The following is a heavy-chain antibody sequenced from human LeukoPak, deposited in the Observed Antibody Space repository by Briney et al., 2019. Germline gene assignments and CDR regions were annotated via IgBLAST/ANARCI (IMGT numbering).Heavy chain of an antibody. CDR3: AKGASSTTRRWFDP. CDR1: GFTFSSYA. J-gene: IGHJ5*02. Sequence: GGSLRLSCAASGFTFSSYAMSWGPDTPGKGLEWGSAISGSGGSTYYADSAKVRFTISRDNSKNTLYLQMNSLRAEDTAVYYCAKGASSTTRRWFDPWGQGTLVTGSS. D-gene: IGHD6-13*01. CDR2: ISGSGGST. V-gene: IGHV3-23*01.